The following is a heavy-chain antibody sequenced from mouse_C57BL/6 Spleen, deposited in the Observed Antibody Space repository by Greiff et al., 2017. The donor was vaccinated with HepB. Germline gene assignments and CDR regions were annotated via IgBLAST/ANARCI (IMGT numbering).Heavy chain of an antibody. CDR1: GFTFSSYA. J-gene: IGHJ3*01. V-gene: IGHV5-9-1*02. Sequence: EVMLVESGEGLVKPGGSLKLSCAASGFTFSSYAMSWVRQTPEKRLEWVAYISSGGDYIYYADTVKGRFTISRDNARNTLYLQLSSLKSEDTAVYYCTRGYGYDGTWFAYWGQGTLVTVSA. CDR3: TRGYGYDGTWFAY. CDR2: ISSGGDYI. D-gene: IGHD2-2*01.